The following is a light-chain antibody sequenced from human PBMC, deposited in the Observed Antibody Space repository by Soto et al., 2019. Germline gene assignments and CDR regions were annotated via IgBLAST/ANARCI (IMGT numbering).Light chain of an antibody. CDR3: QQRSNWIT. Sequence: EIVLTQSPAPLSLSAGPRDTLSCRASQSVSSYLAWYQQKPGQAPRLLIYDASNRATGIPARFSGSGSGTDFTLTISSLEPEDFAVYYCQQRSNWITFGEGTRLEIK. J-gene: IGKJ5*01. CDR1: QSVSSY. CDR2: DAS. V-gene: IGKV3-11*01.